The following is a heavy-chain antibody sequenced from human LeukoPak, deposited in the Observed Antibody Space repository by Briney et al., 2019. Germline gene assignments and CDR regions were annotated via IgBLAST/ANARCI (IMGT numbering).Heavy chain of an antibody. V-gene: IGHV4-31*03. J-gene: IGHJ3*02. Sequence: SQTLSLTCTVSGGSISSGGYYWSWIRQHPGKGLEWIGYIYYSGGTYYNPSLKSRVTISVDTSKNQFSLKLSSVTAADTAVYYCAIAHDYGDYVGAFDIWGQGTMVTVSS. D-gene: IGHD4-17*01. CDR1: GGSISSGGYY. CDR3: AIAHDYGDYVGAFDI. CDR2: IYYSGGT.